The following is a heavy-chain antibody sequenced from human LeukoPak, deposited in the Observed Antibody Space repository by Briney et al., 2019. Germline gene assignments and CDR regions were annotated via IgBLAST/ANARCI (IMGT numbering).Heavy chain of an antibody. CDR2: TSWNGGVI. CDR3: TRSDCSSTSCHTSDY. Sequence: GGSLRLSCAASGFTFHDYAMHWVRQGPEEGLEWVSGTSWNGGVIGYADSVMGRFTVSRDNAKNSLFLQMNSLRPEDTALYYCTRSDCSSTSCHTSDYWGQGTLVTVSS. CDR1: GFTFHDYA. V-gene: IGHV3-9*01. D-gene: IGHD2-2*02. J-gene: IGHJ4*02.